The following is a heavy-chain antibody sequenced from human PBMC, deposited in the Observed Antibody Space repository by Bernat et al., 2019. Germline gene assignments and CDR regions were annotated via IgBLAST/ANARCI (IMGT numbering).Heavy chain of an antibody. V-gene: IGHV3-30-3*01. D-gene: IGHD2-15*01. CDR2: ITYDGSNK. CDR1: GFTFSSYA. Sequence: VQLVESGGGLVQPGGSLRLSCAASGFTFSSYAMHWVRQAPGKGLEWVAVITYDGSNKYYADSVKGRFTISRDNSKNTLYLQMNSLRAEDTAVYYCAREAVVVAAKTVYYYYGMDVWGQGTTVTVSS. J-gene: IGHJ6*02. CDR3: AREAVVVAAKTVYYYYGMDV.